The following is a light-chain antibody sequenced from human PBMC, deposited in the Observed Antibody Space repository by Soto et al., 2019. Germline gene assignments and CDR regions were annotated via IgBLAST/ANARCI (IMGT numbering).Light chain of an antibody. V-gene: IGLV2-14*01. J-gene: IGLJ2*01. CDR2: DVS. CDR3: SSYTSSNTVI. Sequence: QSALTQPASVSGSPGQSIAISCTGTSSDVGGYTYVSWYQQHPDKAPKLMIYDVSARPSGVSNRFSGSKSDNTASLTISGLQAEDEADYYCSSYTSSNTVIFGGGTQLTVL. CDR1: SSDVGGYTY.